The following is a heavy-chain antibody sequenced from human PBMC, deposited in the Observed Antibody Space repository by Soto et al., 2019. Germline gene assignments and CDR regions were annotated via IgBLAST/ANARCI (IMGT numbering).Heavy chain of an antibody. D-gene: IGHD3-10*01. Sequence: GGSLRLSCAASGFTFSSYWMSWVRQAPGKGLEWVANIKQDGSEKYYVDSVKGRFTISRDNAKNSLYLQMNSLRVEDTAVYYCARDGYYYGSGSYYSIFDYWGQGTLVTVSS. V-gene: IGHV3-7*05. CDR1: GFTFSSYW. J-gene: IGHJ4*02. CDR3: ARDGYYYGSGSYYSIFDY. CDR2: IKQDGSEK.